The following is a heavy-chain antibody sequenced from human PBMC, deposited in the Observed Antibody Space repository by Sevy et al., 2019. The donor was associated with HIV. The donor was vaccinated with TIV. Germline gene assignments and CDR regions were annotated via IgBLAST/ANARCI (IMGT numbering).Heavy chain of an antibody. J-gene: IGHJ6*02. Sequence: ASVKVSCKASGYTFTGYYMHCVRQAPGQGLEWMGWINPNSGGTNYAQKFQGRVTMTRDTSISTAYMELSRLRSDDTAVYYCAREVTMIVATYYYYGMDVWGQWTTVTVSS. D-gene: IGHD3-22*01. CDR2: INPNSGGT. CDR3: AREVTMIVATYYYYGMDV. CDR1: GYTFTGYY. V-gene: IGHV1-2*02.